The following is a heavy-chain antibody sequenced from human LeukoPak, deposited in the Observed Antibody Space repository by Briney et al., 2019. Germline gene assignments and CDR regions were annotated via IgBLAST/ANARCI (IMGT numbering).Heavy chain of an antibody. CDR2: ISGSGTNT. CDR3: AYRDAFDI. CDR1: GSTFNRYG. J-gene: IGHJ3*02. D-gene: IGHD4-11*01. Sequence: GGSLRLSCAASGSTFNRYGMNWVRQAPGKGLQWVSGISGSGTNTYYADSVKGRFTISRDNSNNTLYLQMNSLRAEDTAVYFCAYRDAFDIWGLGTMVTVSS. V-gene: IGHV3-23*01.